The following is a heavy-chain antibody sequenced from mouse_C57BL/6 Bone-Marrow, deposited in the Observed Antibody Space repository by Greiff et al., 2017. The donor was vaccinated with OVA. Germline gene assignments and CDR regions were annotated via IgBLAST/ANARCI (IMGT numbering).Heavy chain of an antibody. Sequence: QVQLQQPGAELVKPGASVKMSCKASGYTFTSYWITWVKQRPGQGLEWIGDIYPGSGSTNYNEKFKSKATLTVDTSSSTAYMQLSSLTSEDSAVYYCAREERTVVAPFDYWGQGTTLTVSS. CDR2: IYPGSGST. J-gene: IGHJ2*01. CDR1: GYTFTSYW. D-gene: IGHD1-1*01. V-gene: IGHV1-55*01. CDR3: AREERTVVAPFDY.